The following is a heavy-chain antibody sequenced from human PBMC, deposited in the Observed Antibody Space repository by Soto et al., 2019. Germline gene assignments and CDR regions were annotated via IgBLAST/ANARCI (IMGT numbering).Heavy chain of an antibody. Sequence: QVQLVQSGAEVKKPGASVKVSCKASGYTFTGYYMHWVRQAPGQGLEWMGWINPNSGGTNYAQKFQGWVTMTRDTSISTAYMELSRLRSDDTAVYYCARALRRDSSGYPDAFDIWGQGTMVTVSS. CDR1: GYTFTGYY. D-gene: IGHD3-22*01. V-gene: IGHV1-2*04. CDR3: ARALRRDSSGYPDAFDI. J-gene: IGHJ3*02. CDR2: INPNSGGT.